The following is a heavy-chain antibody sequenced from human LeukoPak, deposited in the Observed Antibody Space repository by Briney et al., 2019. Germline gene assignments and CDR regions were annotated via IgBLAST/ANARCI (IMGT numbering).Heavy chain of an antibody. CDR3: ARLRDYGSGTFYNDY. CDR1: VDSLSNYY. CDR2: IYYTGSP. V-gene: IGHV4-59*08. J-gene: IGHJ4*02. D-gene: IGHD3-10*01. Sequence: PSETLSLTCSLSVDSLSNYYETWMRHPPGKALEWVGYIYYTGSPNYNPSLKSRVTISVDTSKNQFSLKLSSVTAADTVVYYCARLRDYGSGTFYNDYWGQGTLVTVSS.